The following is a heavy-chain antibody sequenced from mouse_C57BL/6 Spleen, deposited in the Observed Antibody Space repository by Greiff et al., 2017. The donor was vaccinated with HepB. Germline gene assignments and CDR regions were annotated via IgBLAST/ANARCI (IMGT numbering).Heavy chain of an antibody. V-gene: IGHV2-2*01. CDR3: AIPLYYDYDDYYAMDY. J-gene: IGHJ4*01. CDR1: GFSLTSYG. D-gene: IGHD2-4*01. Sequence: QVQLKESGPGLVQPSQSLSITCTVSGFSLTSYGVHWVRQSPGKGLEWLGVIWSGGSTDYNAAFISRLSISKDNSKSQVFLKMNSLQADDTAIYYCAIPLYYDYDDYYAMDYWGQGTSVTVSS. CDR2: IWSGGST.